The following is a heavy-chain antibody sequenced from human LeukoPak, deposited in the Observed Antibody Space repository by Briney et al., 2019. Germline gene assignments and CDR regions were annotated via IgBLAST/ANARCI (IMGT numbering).Heavy chain of an antibody. CDR3: ARHWSIVGAENYFDY. V-gene: IGHV4-39*01. CDR1: GGSISSSSYY. D-gene: IGHD1-26*01. Sequence: SETLSLTCTVSGGSISSSSYYWGSIRQPRGKGLEWIGSIYYSGSTYTNPSLKSRVTISVDAPKNQFSLKVSSVTAADTAIYYCARHWSIVGAENYFDYWGQGTLVTVSS. CDR2: IYYSGST. J-gene: IGHJ4*02.